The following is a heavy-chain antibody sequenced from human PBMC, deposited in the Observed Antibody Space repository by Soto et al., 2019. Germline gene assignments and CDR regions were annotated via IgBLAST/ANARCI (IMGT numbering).Heavy chain of an antibody. D-gene: IGHD1-1*01. J-gene: IGHJ6*02. Sequence: SVKVSCKASGGTFTNYAFSWVRQAPGQGLEWMGGIIPIFGTPDYAQKFQGRVTITADESTTTAYMELSSLTSEDTAVYYCATGSFTSTGGRIGYHYNAMDVWGQGTTVTVSS. V-gene: IGHV1-69*13. CDR2: IIPIFGTP. CDR3: ATGSFTSTGGRIGYHYNAMDV. CDR1: GGTFTNYA.